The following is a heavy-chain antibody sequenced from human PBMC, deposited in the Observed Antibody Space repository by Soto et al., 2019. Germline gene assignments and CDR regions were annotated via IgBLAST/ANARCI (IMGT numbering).Heavy chain of an antibody. V-gene: IGHV4-31*03. CDR2: IYYSGST. CDR1: GGSISSGGYY. D-gene: IGHD4-4*01. J-gene: IGHJ4*02. Sequence: QVQLQESGPGLVKPSQTLSLTCTVSGGSISSGGYYWSWIRQHPGKGLEWIGYIYYSGSTYYSPSLKSRVTISVDTCKNQFSPNLSSVTAADAAVYYCASGGRYSPLDYWGQGTLVTVSS. CDR3: ASGGRYSPLDY.